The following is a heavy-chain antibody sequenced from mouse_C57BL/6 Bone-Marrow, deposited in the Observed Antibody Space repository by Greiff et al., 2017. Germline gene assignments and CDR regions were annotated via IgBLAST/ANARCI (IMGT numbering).Heavy chain of an antibody. V-gene: IGHV1-64*01. Sequence: VQLQQPGAELVKPGASVKLSCKASGYTFTSYWMHWVKQRPGQGLEWIGMIHPNSGSTNYNEKFKSKATLTVDKSSSTAYMQLSSLTSEDSAVYDCARPSNLLRRYFDYWGQGTTRTVSS. CDR3: ARPSNLLRRYFDY. CDR1: GYTFTSYW. CDR2: IHPNSGST. J-gene: IGHJ2*01. D-gene: IGHD1-1*01.